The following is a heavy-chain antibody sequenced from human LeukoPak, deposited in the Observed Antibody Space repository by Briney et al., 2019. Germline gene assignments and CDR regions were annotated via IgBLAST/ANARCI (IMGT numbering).Heavy chain of an antibody. V-gene: IGHV3-23*01. CDR3: AKTKEIIPYYEFWSGPTDAFDI. J-gene: IGHJ3*02. CDR2: ISGSGGIT. Sequence: GGSLRLPCAASGFTFSSYAMSWVRQAPGKGLEWVLTISGSGGITYYVDSVKGRFTISRDNSKNTLYLQMNSLRAEDTAVYYCAKTKEIIPYYEFWSGPTDAFDIWGQGTMVTASS. D-gene: IGHD3-3*01. CDR1: GFTFSSYA.